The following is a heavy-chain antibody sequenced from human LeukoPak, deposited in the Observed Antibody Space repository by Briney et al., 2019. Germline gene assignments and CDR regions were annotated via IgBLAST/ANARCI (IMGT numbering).Heavy chain of an antibody. D-gene: IGHD3-3*01. CDR3: ARERPITIFGVVTNVWFDP. V-gene: IGHV1-69*06. J-gene: IGHJ5*02. CDR1: GGTFSSYA. Sequence: SVKVSCKASGGTFSSYAISWVRQAPGQGLEWMGGIIPIFGTANYAQKFQGRVTITADKSTSTAYMELSSLRSEDTAVYYCARERPITIFGVVTNVWFDPWGQGTLVTVSS. CDR2: IIPIFGTA.